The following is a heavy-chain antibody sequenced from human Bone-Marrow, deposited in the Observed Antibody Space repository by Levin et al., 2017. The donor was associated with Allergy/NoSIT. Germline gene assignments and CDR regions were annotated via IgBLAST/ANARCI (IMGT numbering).Heavy chain of an antibody. Sequence: GESLKISCAASGFILSTYSMNWVRQAPGKGLEWVSYISSSSGTIYYADSVKGRFTISRDNAKNSLYLQMSSLRAEDTAVYYCARVLDYGDSRYYYGMDVWGQGTTVTVSS. CDR1: GFILSTYS. V-gene: IGHV3-48*01. J-gene: IGHJ6*02. CDR3: ARVLDYGDSRYYYGMDV. CDR2: ISSSSGTI. D-gene: IGHD4-17*01.